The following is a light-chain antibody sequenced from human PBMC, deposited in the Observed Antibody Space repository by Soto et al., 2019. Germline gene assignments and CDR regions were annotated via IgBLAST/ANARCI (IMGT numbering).Light chain of an antibody. J-gene: IGKJ2*01. Sequence: AIQMTQSPSSLSASVGDRVTITCRASQGIRKDLAWYQQKPGKAPKLLIYGVSSLHSGVPSRFSGSGSGTDFTLTIGSLQPEDFATYHCLQDNNYPYTFGQGTKLEIK. V-gene: IGKV1-6*01. CDR3: LQDNNYPYT. CDR1: QGIRKD. CDR2: GVS.